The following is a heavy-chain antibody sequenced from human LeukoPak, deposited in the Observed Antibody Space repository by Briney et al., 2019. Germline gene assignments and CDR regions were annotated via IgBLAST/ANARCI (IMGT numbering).Heavy chain of an antibody. V-gene: IGHV3-21*06. D-gene: IGHD2-15*01. J-gene: IGHJ3*02. CDR3: ARGVVAATGGDI. Sequence: PGGSLRLSCAASVFTFFIYSMNWVRQAPGKGLEWLSSISSSDSRIFYADSVNGRFTISRDNAKSSLYLQMNSLRAEDTAVYYCARGVVAATGGDIWGQGTMVTVSS. CDR2: ISSSDSRI. CDR1: VFTFFIYS.